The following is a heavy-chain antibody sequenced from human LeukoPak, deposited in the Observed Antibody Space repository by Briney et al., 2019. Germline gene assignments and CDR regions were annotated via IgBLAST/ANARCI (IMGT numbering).Heavy chain of an antibody. J-gene: IGHJ4*02. CDR2: ISAYNGNT. V-gene: IGHV1-18*01. Sequence: ASVTVSFKASGYTFTSYGISWVRQAPGQGLEWMGWISAYNGNTNYAQKLQGRVTMTTDTSTSTAYMELRSLRSDDTAVYYCARSAVAGIRVDYWGQGTLVTVSS. D-gene: IGHD6-19*01. CDR1: GYTFTSYG. CDR3: ARSAVAGIRVDY.